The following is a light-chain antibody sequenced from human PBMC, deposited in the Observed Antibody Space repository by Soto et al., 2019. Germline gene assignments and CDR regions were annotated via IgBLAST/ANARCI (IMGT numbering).Light chain of an antibody. CDR2: DVS. Sequence: QSVLTQPASVSGSPGQSITISCTGTSFDVGGYNYVSWYQQHPGKAPKLMIYDVSNRPSGVSNRFSGSKSGNTASLTISGLQAEDEAHYYCSSYTRTTSRVVFGGGTKVTVL. CDR1: SFDVGGYNY. CDR3: SSYTRTTSRVV. V-gene: IGLV2-14*03. J-gene: IGLJ2*01.